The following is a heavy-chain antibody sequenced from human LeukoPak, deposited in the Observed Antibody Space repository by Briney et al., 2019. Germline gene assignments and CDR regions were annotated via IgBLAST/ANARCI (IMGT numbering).Heavy chain of an antibody. CDR1: GLTYSNYW. D-gene: IGHD1-1*01. J-gene: IGHJ4*02. CDR3: TNTLATSGY. CDR2: INKDGSEK. Sequence: GGSLRLSCTDSGLTYSNYWTTWVRQAPGKELEWVATINKDGSEKHYVDSVRGRFTISRDNAKNSVFLQMNSLRVEDTAVYYCTNTLATSGYWGQGTLVTVSS. V-gene: IGHV3-7*01.